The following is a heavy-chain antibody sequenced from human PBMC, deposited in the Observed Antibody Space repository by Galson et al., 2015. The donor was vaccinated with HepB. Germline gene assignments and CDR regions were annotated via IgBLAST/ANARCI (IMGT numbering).Heavy chain of an antibody. V-gene: IGHV3-73*01. D-gene: IGHD6-19*01. Sequence: SLRLSCAASGFTFSGSTMHWVRQASGKGLEWVGHIRSKANDYATAYAASVTGRFTISRDDSKNTAYLQMNSLKTEDTAVYYCSRQDSSGWPYYYHYYGMDVWGQGTTVTVSS. CDR2: IRSKANDYAT. CDR1: GFTFSGST. CDR3: SRQDSSGWPYYYHYYGMDV. J-gene: IGHJ6*02.